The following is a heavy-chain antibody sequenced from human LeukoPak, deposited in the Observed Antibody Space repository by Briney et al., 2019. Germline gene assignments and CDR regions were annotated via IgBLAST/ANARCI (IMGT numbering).Heavy chain of an antibody. CDR3: ARVPGIAARGGDNWFDP. CDR1: GGSFSSYA. V-gene: IGHV1-69*05. D-gene: IGHD6-6*01. J-gene: IGHJ5*02. Sequence: SVTVSFTASGGSFSSYAISWVRQAPGQGGEWVGGIIPIFGTANYAQKFQGRVTITTDESTSPAYMELSSLSSEDTAVYYCARVPGIAARGGDNWFDPWGQGTLVTVSS. CDR2: IIPIFGTA.